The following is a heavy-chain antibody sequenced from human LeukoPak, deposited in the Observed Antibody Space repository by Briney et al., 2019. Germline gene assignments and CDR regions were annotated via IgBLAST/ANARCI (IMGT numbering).Heavy chain of an antibody. CDR2: IYPGDSDT. CDR3: ARKYSSRSAFDI. D-gene: IGHD6-19*01. CDR1: GYSFTSYW. Sequence: GGSLEISWKGSGYSFTSYWIDWVRQMPGKGLEGMGIIYPGDSDTRYRPSFQGQVTISADKSISTAYLQWSSLKASDTAMYYCARKYSSRSAFDIWGQGTMVTASS. J-gene: IGHJ3*02. V-gene: IGHV5-51*01.